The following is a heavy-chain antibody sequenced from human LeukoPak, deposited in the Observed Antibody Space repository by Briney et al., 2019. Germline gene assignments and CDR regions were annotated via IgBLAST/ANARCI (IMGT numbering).Heavy chain of an antibody. J-gene: IGHJ4*02. Sequence: SETLSLACAVYGGSFSGYYWSWIRQPPGKGLEWIGEINHSGSTNYNPSLKSRVTISVDTSKNQFSLKLSSVTAADTAVYYCARGLKPYDLWGQGTLVTVSS. V-gene: IGHV4-34*01. CDR3: ARGLKPYDL. CDR1: GGSFSGYY. D-gene: IGHD3-3*01. CDR2: INHSGST.